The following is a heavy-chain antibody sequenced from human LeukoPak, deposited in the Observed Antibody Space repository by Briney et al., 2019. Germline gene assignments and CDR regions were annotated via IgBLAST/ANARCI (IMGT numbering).Heavy chain of an antibody. V-gene: IGHV3-30-3*02. J-gene: IGHJ4*02. CDR2: ISSDGSGK. CDR1: GFSFNGYG. CDR3: AKSLTTVTTYGTYFDY. D-gene: IGHD4-17*01. Sequence: GGSLRLSCLASGFSFNGYGMHWVRQAPGKGLEWVSLISSDGSGKYYADSVKGRFTISRDNSKNTLYLQMNSLRAEDTAVYYCAKSLTTVTTYGTYFDYWGQGTLVTVSS.